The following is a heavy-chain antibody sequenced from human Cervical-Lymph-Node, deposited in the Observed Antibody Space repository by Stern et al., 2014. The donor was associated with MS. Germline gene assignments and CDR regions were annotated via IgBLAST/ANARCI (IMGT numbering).Heavy chain of an antibody. CDR2: IYAGSIT. CDR3: TREMAARRFDP. Sequence: VQLVQSGGGLAQPGGSLRLSCAASGLTVSSNYMTWVRPAPGTGLEWVSLIYAGSITHYADSVKGRFTISRDNSENILYLQMNSLRVEDTAVYYCTREMAARRFDPWGQGTLVIVSS. J-gene: IGHJ5*02. CDR1: GLTVSSNY. D-gene: IGHD6-6*01. V-gene: IGHV3-66*01.